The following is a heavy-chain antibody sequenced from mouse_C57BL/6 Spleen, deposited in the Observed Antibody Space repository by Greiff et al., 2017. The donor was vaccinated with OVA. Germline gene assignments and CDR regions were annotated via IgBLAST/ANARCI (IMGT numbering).Heavy chain of an antibody. J-gene: IGHJ1*03. CDR3: AIGDGYYWYFDV. V-gene: IGHV1-74*01. CDR2: IHPSDSDT. D-gene: IGHD2-3*01. Sequence: VQLQQPGAELVKPGASVKVSCKASGYTFTSYWMHWVKQRPGQGLEWIGRIHPSDSDTNYNQKFKGKATLTVDKSSRTAYMQLSSLTSKAAAVYYGAIGDGYYWYFDVWAQGPRSPSPQ. CDR1: GYTFTSYW.